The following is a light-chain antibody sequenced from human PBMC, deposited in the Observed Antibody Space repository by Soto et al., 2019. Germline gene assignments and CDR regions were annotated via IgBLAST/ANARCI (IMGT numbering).Light chain of an antibody. CDR2: YDS. CDR1: NIGSKS. Sequence: SCELTQPPSVSVAPGKTARITCGGNNIGSKSVHWYQQKPGQAPVLVIYYDSDRPSGIPERFSGSNSGNTATLTISRVEAGDEADYYCQVWDSSSDKGFGGGTKVTVL. CDR3: QVWDSSSDKG. V-gene: IGLV3-21*04. J-gene: IGLJ3*02.